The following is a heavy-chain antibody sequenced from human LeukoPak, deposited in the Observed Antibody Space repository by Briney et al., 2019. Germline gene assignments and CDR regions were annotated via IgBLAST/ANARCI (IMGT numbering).Heavy chain of an antibody. Sequence: GGSLRLSCASSGFTVSRNYMSWVRQAPGKGLEWVSFIYRDGSTYYADSVKGRFTISRDNSKNTLYLQMNSLRAEDTAVYYCAGSGTYYGRDQKIDYWGQRTLVTVSS. D-gene: IGHD3-10*01. CDR1: GFTVSRNY. CDR3: AGSGTYYGRDQKIDY. CDR2: IYRDGST. V-gene: IGHV3-53*01. J-gene: IGHJ4*02.